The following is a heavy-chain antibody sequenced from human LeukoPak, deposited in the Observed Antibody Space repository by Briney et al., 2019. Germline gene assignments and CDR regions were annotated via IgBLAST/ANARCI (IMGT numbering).Heavy chain of an antibody. V-gene: IGHV4-34*01. CDR1: GGSFSGYY. D-gene: IGHD3-22*01. J-gene: IGHJ4*02. CDR2: INHSGST. CDR3: ARGHITYYYDSSGYHYGYYFDY. Sequence: SETLSLTCAVYGGSFSGYYWSWIRQPPGKGLEWIGEINHSGSTNYNPSLKSRVTISVDTSKNQFSLKLSSVTAADTAVYYCARGHITYYYDSSGYHYGYYFDYWGQGTLVTVSS.